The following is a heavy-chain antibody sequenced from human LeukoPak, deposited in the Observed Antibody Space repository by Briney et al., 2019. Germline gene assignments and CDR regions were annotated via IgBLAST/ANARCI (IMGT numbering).Heavy chain of an antibody. Sequence: VKVSCKASGYTFTGYYMHWVRQAPGQGLEWMGRINPNSGGTNYAQEFQGRVTMTRDTSISTAYMELSRLRSDDTAVYYCASAPYDILTGYYSYYYYGMDVWGQGTTVTVSS. CDR3: ASAPYDILTGYYSYYYYGMDV. CDR1: GYTFTGYY. J-gene: IGHJ6*02. V-gene: IGHV1-2*06. CDR2: INPNSGGT. D-gene: IGHD3-9*01.